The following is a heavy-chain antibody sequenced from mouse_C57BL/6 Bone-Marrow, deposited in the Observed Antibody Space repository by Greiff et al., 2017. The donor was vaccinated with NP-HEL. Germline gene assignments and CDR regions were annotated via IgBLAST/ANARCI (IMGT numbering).Heavy chain of an antibody. CDR1: GYTFTDYY. V-gene: IGHV1-19*01. D-gene: IGHD1-1*01. Sequence: EVQLQQSGPVLVKPGASVKMSCKASGYTFTDYYMNWVKQSHGKSLEWIGVINPYNGGTSYNQKFKGKATLTVDKSSSTAYMELNSLTSEDSAVYYWARRLLRSPKDFDYWGQGTTLTVSS. CDR2: INPYNGGT. J-gene: IGHJ2*01. CDR3: ARRLLRSPKDFDY.